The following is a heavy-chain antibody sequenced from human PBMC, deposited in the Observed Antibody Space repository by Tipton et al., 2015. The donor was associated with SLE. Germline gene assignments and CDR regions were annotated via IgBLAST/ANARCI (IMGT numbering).Heavy chain of an antibody. CDR3: ARGTRGWYFDL. Sequence: LRLSCAVYGGSFSGYYWSWIRQPPGKGLEWIGEIYHSGSTNYNPSLKSRVTISVDTSKNQFSLKLSSVTAADTAVYYCARGTRGWYFDLWGRGTLVTVSS. D-gene: IGHD3-10*01. J-gene: IGHJ2*01. CDR1: GGSFSGYY. CDR2: IYHSGST. V-gene: IGHV4-34*01.